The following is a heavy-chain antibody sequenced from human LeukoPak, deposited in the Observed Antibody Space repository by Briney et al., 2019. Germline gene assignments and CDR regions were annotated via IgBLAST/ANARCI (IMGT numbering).Heavy chain of an antibody. CDR2: IRYDGSNK. CDR3: AKPYYYDSSGYYPIFDY. V-gene: IGHV3-30*02. D-gene: IGHD3-22*01. Sequence: QSGGSLRLSCAASGFTFSSYGMHWVRQAPGKGLEWVAFIRYDGSNKYYADSVKGRFTISRDNSKNTLYLQMNSLRAEDTAVYYCAKPYYYDSSGYYPIFDYWGQGTLVTVSS. J-gene: IGHJ4*02. CDR1: GFTFSSYG.